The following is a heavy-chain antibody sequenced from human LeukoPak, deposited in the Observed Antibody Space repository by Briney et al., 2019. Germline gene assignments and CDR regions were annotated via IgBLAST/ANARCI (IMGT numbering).Heavy chain of an antibody. CDR3: ARFKVNKGKSRHIDY. CDR1: GYTFTGYY. D-gene: IGHD1/OR15-1a*01. V-gene: IGHV1-2*02. J-gene: IGHJ4*02. Sequence: ASVKVSCKASGYTFTGYYMHWVRQAPGQGLQWMXXINPNSGGTNYAQKFQGRVTMTRDTSISTAYMELSRLRSDDTAVYYCARFKVNKGKSRHIDYWGQGTLVTVSS. CDR2: INPNSGGT.